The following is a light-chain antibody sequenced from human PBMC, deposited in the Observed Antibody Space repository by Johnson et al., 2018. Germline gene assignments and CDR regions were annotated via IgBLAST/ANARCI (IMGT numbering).Light chain of an antibody. CDR3: GNWDISLSAGNV. Sequence: QSVLTQPPSVSAAPGQKVTISCSGSSSNIGNNYVSWYQQLPGTAPKLLIYENNKRPSGIPDRFSGSKSGTSATLGITGLQTGDEADYYCGNWDISLSAGNVFATGTKVTVL. CDR1: SSNIGNNY. CDR2: ENN. J-gene: IGLJ1*01. V-gene: IGLV1-51*02.